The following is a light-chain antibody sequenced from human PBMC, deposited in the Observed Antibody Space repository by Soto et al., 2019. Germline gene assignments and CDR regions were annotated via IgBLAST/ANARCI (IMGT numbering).Light chain of an antibody. CDR2: EVN. Sequence: QSALTQPPSASGSPGQSVAISCTGTSSDVGGYNYVSWYQQHPGKAPKLMIYEVNKRPSGVPDRFSGSKSGNTASLTVSGFQAEEEADYYCSSYAGSSNVFGTGTKLTVL. CDR3: SSYAGSSNV. J-gene: IGLJ1*01. CDR1: SSDVGGYNY. V-gene: IGLV2-8*01.